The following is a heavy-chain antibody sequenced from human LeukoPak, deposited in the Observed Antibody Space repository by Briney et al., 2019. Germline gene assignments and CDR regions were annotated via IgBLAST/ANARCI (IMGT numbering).Heavy chain of an antibody. CDR1: GYSFTSYW. D-gene: IGHD3-3*01. J-gene: IGHJ5*02. CDR3: ARHTVRFSENSEFDP. CDR2: IYPGDSDT. Sequence: GESLQISCKGSGYSFTSYWIGWVRQMPGKGLEWMGIIYPGDSDTRYSPSFQGQVTISADKSISTAYLQWSSLKASDTAMYYCARHTVRFSENSEFDPWGQGTLVTVSS. V-gene: IGHV5-51*01.